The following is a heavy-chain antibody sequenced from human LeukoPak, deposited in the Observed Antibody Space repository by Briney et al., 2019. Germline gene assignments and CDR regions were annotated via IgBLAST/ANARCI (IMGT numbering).Heavy chain of an antibody. V-gene: IGHV3-7*01. Sequence: GGSLRLSCAASGFTFSSHWMSWVRQAPGKGLEWVANIKQDGSETYYVDSVKGRFTVSKDNAKNSLYLQMNSLRAEDTAVYYCARDMTTSGFYYMDVWGKGTTVTVSS. J-gene: IGHJ6*03. CDR1: GFTFSSHW. D-gene: IGHD4-11*01. CDR3: ARDMTTSGFYYMDV. CDR2: IKQDGSET.